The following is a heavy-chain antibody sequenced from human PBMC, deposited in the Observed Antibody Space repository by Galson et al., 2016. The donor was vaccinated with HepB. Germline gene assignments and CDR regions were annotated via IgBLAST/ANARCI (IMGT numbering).Heavy chain of an antibody. CDR3: AREQSTAALAMDV. CDR1: GFTFSSYG. D-gene: IGHD6-6*01. CDR2: IWYDGSNK. J-gene: IGHJ6*04. V-gene: IGHV3-33*01. Sequence: SLRLSCAASGFTFSSYGMHWVRQAPGRRLEWVALIWYDGSNKYYADSVKGRFTISRDNSKNTLYLQMNSLRAEDTAVYYCAREQSTAALAMDVWGKGTTVTVSS.